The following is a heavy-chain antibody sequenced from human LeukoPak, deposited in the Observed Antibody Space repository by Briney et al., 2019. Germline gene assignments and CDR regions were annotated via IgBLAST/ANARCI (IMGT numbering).Heavy chain of an antibody. J-gene: IGHJ5*02. CDR3: ARDSHDGIVLGQNWFDH. D-gene: IGHD3-22*01. Sequence: SETLSLTCTVSGGSISSYYWSWIRQPAGKGLEWIGRIYTSGSTNYNPSLKSRVTMSVDTSKNQFSLKLSSVTAADTAVYYCARDSHDGIVLGQNWFDHWGQGTLVTVSS. V-gene: IGHV4-4*07. CDR2: IYTSGST. CDR1: GGSISSYY.